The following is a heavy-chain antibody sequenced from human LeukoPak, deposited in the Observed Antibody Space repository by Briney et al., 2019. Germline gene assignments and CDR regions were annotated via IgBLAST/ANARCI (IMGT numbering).Heavy chain of an antibody. J-gene: IGHJ4*02. CDR3: ARHEYSSSTDY. CDR1: VGSISSNNYY. Sequence: PSETLSLTCTVSVGSISSNNYYWGWIRQPPGKGLEWIGSIYYSGSTYYNPSLKSRVTISVDTSNNQFSLKLSSVTAADTAVYYCARHEYSSSTDYWGQGTLVTVSS. V-gene: IGHV4-39*01. D-gene: IGHD6-13*01. CDR2: IYYSGST.